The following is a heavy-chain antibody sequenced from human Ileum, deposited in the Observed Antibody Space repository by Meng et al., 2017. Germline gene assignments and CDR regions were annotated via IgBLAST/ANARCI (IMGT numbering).Heavy chain of an antibody. Sequence: SETLSLTCTVSGDSVNTHYYWSWIRQSPEKGLELIGYIYHSGSANYNPSHKNRVTISVDTSRNQLSMKLNSLTAADTAVYYCARMIGSGPFDHWGQGSLVTVS. CDR3: ARMIGSGPFDH. J-gene: IGHJ4*02. CDR1: GDSVNTHYY. CDR2: IYHSGSA. V-gene: IGHV4-61*01. D-gene: IGHD6-19*01.